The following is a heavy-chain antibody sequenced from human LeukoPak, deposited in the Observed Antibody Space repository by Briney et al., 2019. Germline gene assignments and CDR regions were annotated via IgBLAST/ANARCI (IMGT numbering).Heavy chain of an antibody. CDR1: GYPFTTYD. CDR2: MNPSSGYT. D-gene: IGHD1-14*01. V-gene: IGHV1-8*01. Sequence: GASVRVSCKASGYPFTTYDINWVRKATGQGLEWMGWMNPSSGYTGYSQKFQGRVIMTRNTSITTAYMELSSLRSEDTAVYYCARISDHNWYFDLWGRGTLVTVSS. J-gene: IGHJ2*01. CDR3: ARISDHNWYFDL.